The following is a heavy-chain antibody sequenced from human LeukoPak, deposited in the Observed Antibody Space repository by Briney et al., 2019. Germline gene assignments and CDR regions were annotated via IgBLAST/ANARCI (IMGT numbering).Heavy chain of an antibody. CDR3: ARVEDMGDYRYWYFEV. D-gene: IGHD1-26*01. V-gene: IGHV4-39*01. Sequence: PSETLSLTCTVSGGSINYGGWIRQPPGKGLEWIGSLYCGTTHYNPSLKSRVTIPVDTSKNQFSPKLSSVTAADTAVYYCARVEDMGDYRYWYFEVWGRGTLVTVFS. CDR1: GGSINY. CDR2: LYCGTT. J-gene: IGHJ2*01.